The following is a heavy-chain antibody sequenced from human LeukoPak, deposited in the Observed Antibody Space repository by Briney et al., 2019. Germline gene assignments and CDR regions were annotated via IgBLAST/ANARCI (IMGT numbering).Heavy chain of an antibody. Sequence: GGSLRLSCAASGFTFSSYAMSWARQAPGKGLEWVSAISGSGGSTYYADSVKGRFTISRDNSKNTLYLQMNSLRAEDTAVYYCATPPASRYCSGGSCQNYFDYWGQGTLVTVSS. CDR3: ATPPASRYCSGGSCQNYFDY. CDR2: ISGSGGST. J-gene: IGHJ4*02. CDR1: GFTFSSYA. D-gene: IGHD2-15*01. V-gene: IGHV3-23*01.